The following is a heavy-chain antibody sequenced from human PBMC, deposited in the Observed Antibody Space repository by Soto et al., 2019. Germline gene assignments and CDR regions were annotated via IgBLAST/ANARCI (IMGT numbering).Heavy chain of an antibody. V-gene: IGHV1-2*02. J-gene: IGHJ6*02. CDR2: IKPETGAT. CDR1: GYTFTGYY. D-gene: IGHD2-2*01. CDR3: ARERYQVISDGMDV. Sequence: QVQLVQSGADVKTPGASVRVSCKASGYTFTGYYVHWVREAPGQGLEWMGWIKPETGATSYAQKFQGRVTLSRDTSINTAYLELSSLRFDDAAVYFCARERYQVISDGMDVWGQGTTVTVSS.